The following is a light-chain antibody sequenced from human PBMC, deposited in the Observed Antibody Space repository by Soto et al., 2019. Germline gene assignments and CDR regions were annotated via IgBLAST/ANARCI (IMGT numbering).Light chain of an antibody. V-gene: IGLV2-14*01. CDR2: EVS. Sequence: QSALTQPASVSGSPGQSITISCTGSSSDVGGYNYVSWYQQHPGKAPKLIISEVSNRPSGVSTRFSGSKSGNTASLTISGLQAEDEADYYCTSYTSTIAHGLFGGGTKLTVL. J-gene: IGLJ3*02. CDR1: SSDVGGYNY. CDR3: TSYTSTIAHGL.